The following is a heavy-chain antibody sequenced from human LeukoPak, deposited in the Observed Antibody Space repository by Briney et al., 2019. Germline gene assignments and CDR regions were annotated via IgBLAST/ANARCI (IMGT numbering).Heavy chain of an antibody. CDR2: MNPNSGNT. V-gene: IGHV1-8*01. CDR1: GYTFTSYD. Sequence: ASVTVSCKASGYTFTSYDINWVRQATGQGLEWMGWMNPNSGNTGYAQKFQGRVTMTRNTSISTAYMELSSLRSEDTAVYYCARKVGYDILTGHPYYYYYMDVWGKGTTVTVSS. J-gene: IGHJ6*03. CDR3: ARKVGYDILTGHPYYYYYMDV. D-gene: IGHD3-9*01.